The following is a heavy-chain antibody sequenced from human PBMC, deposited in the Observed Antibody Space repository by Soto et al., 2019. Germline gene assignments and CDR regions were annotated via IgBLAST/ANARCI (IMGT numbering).Heavy chain of an antibody. CDR2: ISYDGSNK. V-gene: IGHV3-30*18. CDR1: GFTFSSYG. Sequence: SLRLSCAASGFTFSSYGMHWVRQAPGKGLEWVAVISYDGSNKYYADSVKGRFTISRDNSKNTLYLQMNSLRAEDTAVYYCAKDYYDSTPDYWGQGTLVTVSS. D-gene: IGHD3-22*01. J-gene: IGHJ4*02. CDR3: AKDYYDSTPDY.